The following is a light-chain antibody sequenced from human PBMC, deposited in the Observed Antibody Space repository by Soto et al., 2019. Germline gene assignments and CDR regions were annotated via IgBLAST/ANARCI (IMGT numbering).Light chain of an antibody. J-gene: IGKJ4*01. V-gene: IGKV1-39*01. CDR3: QETFSTPSFT. Sequence: DIQMTQSPSSLSASVGDGVTITCRASQSISNYVNWYQQKPGKAPKLLIYAASRLQSGVPSRFSGTGSRTDFTLTISSLXPEDFATYYCQETFSTPSFTFGGGTKVDIK. CDR1: QSISNY. CDR2: AAS.